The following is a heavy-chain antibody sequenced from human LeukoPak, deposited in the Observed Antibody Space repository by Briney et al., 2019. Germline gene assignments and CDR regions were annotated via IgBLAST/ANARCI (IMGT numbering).Heavy chain of an antibody. D-gene: IGHD2-15*01. CDR3: ASATLRCSGGSCYEMDV. V-gene: IGHV1-69*13. CDR1: GGTFSSYA. J-gene: IGHJ6*04. Sequence: ASVKVSCKASGGTFSSYAISWVRQAPGQGLEWMGGIIPIFGTANYAQKFQGRVTITADESTSTAYMELSSLRSEDTAVYNCASATLRCSGGSCYEMDVWGKGTTVTVSS. CDR2: IIPIFGTA.